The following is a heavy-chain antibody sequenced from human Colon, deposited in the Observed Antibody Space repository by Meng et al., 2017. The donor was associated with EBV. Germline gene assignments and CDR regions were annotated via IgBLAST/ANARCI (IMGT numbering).Heavy chain of an antibody. CDR3: ARNGDYNPGLY. V-gene: IGHV4-4*02. CDR2: IYHSGTT. J-gene: IGHJ4*02. Sequence: QVQLQGAGPGLVKPSGTLSLTCAVSGDSISNNWWSLVRQPPGKGLEWIGEIYHSGTTNYNPSLRSRVTISVDKSKNQFSLQLTSVTAADTAVYYCARNGDYNPGLYWGQGTLVTVSS. D-gene: IGHD4-17*01. CDR1: GDSISNNW.